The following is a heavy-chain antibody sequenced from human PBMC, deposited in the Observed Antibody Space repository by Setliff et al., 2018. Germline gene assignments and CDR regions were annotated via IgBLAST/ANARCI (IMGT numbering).Heavy chain of an antibody. CDR2: INHSGST. V-gene: IGHV4-34*01. Sequence: SETLSLTCAVYGGSFSGYYWSWIRQPPGKGLEWIGEINHSGSTNYSPSLKSRVTISVDMSKNQFSLKLSSVTAADTAVYYCARVDNFWSGPIDYWGQGTLVTVS. CDR3: ARVDNFWSGPIDY. CDR1: GGSFSGYY. D-gene: IGHD3-3*01. J-gene: IGHJ4*02.